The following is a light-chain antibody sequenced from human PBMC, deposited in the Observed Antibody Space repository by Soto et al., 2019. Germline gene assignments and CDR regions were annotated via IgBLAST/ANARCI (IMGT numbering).Light chain of an antibody. CDR2: GAS. J-gene: IGKJ2*01. CDR3: QQYDSSPQNT. Sequence: EIVLTQSPGTLSLSPGERATRSCRASQSVSSSYLAWYQQKPGQAPRLLIYGASSRATGIPDRFSGSGSGTDFTLTISRLEPEDFAVYYCQQYDSSPQNTFGQGTKLEIK. CDR1: QSVSSSY. V-gene: IGKV3-20*01.